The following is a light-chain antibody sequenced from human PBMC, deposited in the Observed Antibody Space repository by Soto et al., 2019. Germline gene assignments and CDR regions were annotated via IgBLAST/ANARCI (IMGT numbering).Light chain of an antibody. CDR3: QQYGSSPA. J-gene: IGKJ4*01. CDR2: GAF. CDR1: QSVSSNY. V-gene: IGKV3-20*01. Sequence: EIVLTQSPGTLSLSPGERATFSCRASQSVSSNYLAWYQQKPGQAPRLLIYGAFKRATGIPDRFSGSGSGTDFTLTISRLEPEDFAVYYCQQYGSSPAFGGGTKVDIK.